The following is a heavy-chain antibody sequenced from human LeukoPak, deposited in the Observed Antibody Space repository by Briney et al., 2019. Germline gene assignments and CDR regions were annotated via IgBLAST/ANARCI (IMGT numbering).Heavy chain of an antibody. CDR2: ISSKAYGGTT. CDR3: SRVRIVGATGQFGH. D-gene: IGHD1-26*01. J-gene: IGHJ5*02. Sequence: PGGSLRLSCTTSGFTFGDYAMSWVRQAPGKGLEWVGFISSKAYGGTTEYAASVKGRFTISRDESKSIAYLQMNSLKTEDTAVYYCSRVRIVGATGQFGHWGQGTLVTVSS. V-gene: IGHV3-49*04. CDR1: GFTFGDYA.